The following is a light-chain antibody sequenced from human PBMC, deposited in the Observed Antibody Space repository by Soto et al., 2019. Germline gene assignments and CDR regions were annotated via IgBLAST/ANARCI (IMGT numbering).Light chain of an antibody. CDR2: DAS. Sequence: EIVLTQSPATLSLSPGERATLSCRASQSVSSYLAWYQQKPGQAPRLLIYDASNRATGIPARFSGSGSGTDFTLTISSLEPEDFAVYYCQQADTFGQGTKVEIK. CDR3: QQADT. V-gene: IGKV3-11*01. J-gene: IGKJ1*01. CDR1: QSVSSY.